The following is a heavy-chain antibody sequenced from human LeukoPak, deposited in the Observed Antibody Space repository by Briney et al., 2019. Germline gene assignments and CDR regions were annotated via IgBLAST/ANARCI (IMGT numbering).Heavy chain of an antibody. CDR1: GFTFSSYS. Sequence: GGSLRLSCAASGFTFSSYSMNWVRQAPGKGLEWVSSISSSSSYIYYADSVKGRFTISRDNAKNSLYLQMNSLRAEDTAVYYCAAGIAVGLTDYWGQGTLVTVSS. CDR2: ISSSSSYI. J-gene: IGHJ4*02. V-gene: IGHV3-21*01. D-gene: IGHD6-19*01. CDR3: AAGIAVGLTDY.